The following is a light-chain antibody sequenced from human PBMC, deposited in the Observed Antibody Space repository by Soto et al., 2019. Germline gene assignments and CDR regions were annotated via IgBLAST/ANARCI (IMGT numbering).Light chain of an antibody. Sequence: QSVLTQPASVSGSPGQSITISCTGTSSDVGSYNLVSWYQQHPSKAPKLMIYEGSKRPSGVSNRFSGSKSGNTASLTISGLQAEDEADYYCCSYAGSSTPYVFGTGTQLTVL. V-gene: IGLV2-23*01. J-gene: IGLJ1*01. CDR1: SSDVGSYNL. CDR3: CSYAGSSTPYV. CDR2: EGS.